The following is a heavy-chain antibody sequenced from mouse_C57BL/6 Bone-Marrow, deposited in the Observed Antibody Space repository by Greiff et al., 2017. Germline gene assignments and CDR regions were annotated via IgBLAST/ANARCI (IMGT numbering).Heavy chain of an antibody. CDR2: IDPSDSYT. J-gene: IGHJ3*01. Sequence: QVQLQQPGAELVRPGTSVKLSCKASGYTFTSYWMHWVKQRPGQGLEWIGVIDPSDSYTNYNQKFKGKAILTVDTSSSTAYMQLSSLTSEDSAVYYCASQDSNSWFAYWGQGTLVTVSA. V-gene: IGHV1-59*01. D-gene: IGHD2-5*01. CDR1: GYTFTSYW. CDR3: ASQDSNSWFAY.